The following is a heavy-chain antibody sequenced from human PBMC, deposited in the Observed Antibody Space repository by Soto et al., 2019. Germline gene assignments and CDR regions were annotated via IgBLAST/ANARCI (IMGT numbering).Heavy chain of an antibody. CDR2: IIPMFGSP. J-gene: IGHJ6*02. CDR1: GGTLSTNA. D-gene: IGHD6-19*01. V-gene: IGHV1-69*06. CDR3: ASGGFAAGLYNALDA. Sequence: QVQLVQSGAEVKKAGSSVKVSCKTSGGTLSTNAISWVRQAPGQGLEWMGAIIPMFGSPKYAQKFQGRVTITADNPTSTIYMEMISLTSADTAVYYCASGGFAAGLYNALDAWGQGTTVAVSS.